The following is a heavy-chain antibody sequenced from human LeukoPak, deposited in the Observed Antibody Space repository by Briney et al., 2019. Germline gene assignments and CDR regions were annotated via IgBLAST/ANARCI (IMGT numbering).Heavy chain of an antibody. J-gene: IGHJ4*02. CDR2: ISSGSSYI. Sequence: GRSLRLSCAASGFTFSSYGMHWVRQAPGKGLVWVSSISSGSSYIYYADSVKGRFTISRDNAKNSLYLQMNSLRAEDTAVYYCARETPGGEWLLFDYWGQGTLVTVSS. CDR1: GFTFSSYG. CDR3: ARETPGGEWLLFDY. D-gene: IGHD3-3*01. V-gene: IGHV3-21*01.